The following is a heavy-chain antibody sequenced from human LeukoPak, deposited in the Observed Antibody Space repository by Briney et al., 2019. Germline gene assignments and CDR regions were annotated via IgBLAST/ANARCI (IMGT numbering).Heavy chain of an antibody. CDR1: GFTFSSYW. D-gene: IGHD3-10*01. J-gene: IGHJ3*02. V-gene: IGHV3-74*01. Sequence: GGSLRLSCAASGFTFSSYWMHWVGQAPGKGLVWVPRIDSDGSSTGYADSVKGRFTISRDNSKNSLYLQMNSLRAEDTALYYCATGITMVRGGFDAFDIWGQGTMVTVSS. CDR3: ATGITMVRGGFDAFDI. CDR2: IDSDGSST.